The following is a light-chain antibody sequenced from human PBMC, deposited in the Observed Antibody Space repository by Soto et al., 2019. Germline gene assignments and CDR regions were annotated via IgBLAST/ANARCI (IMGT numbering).Light chain of an antibody. V-gene: IGKV3-20*01. J-gene: IGKJ1*01. CDR3: QHYDGSRS. Sequence: EIVLTQSPGTLSLSPGERATLSCRASQSVTSSYLAWYQQKPGQAPRLLPYGASSRATGIPDRFSGGGSGTDFTLTISRLEPEDFAVYYCQHYDGSRSFGQGTKVEV. CDR1: QSVTSSY. CDR2: GAS.